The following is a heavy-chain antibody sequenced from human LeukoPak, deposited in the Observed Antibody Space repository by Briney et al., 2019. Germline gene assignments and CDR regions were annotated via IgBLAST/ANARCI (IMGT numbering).Heavy chain of an antibody. V-gene: IGHV3-21*01. CDR2: ISSSSSYI. CDR3: ARVGATVLFGVQY. J-gene: IGHJ4*02. CDR1: GFTFSSYT. Sequence: PGGSLRLSCAASGFTFSSYTMNWVRQAPGKGLEWVSSISSSSSYIYYADSVKGRFTISRDNANDSLYLQMNSLRAEDTAVYYCARVGATVLFGVQYWGQGTLVTVSS. D-gene: IGHD1-26*01.